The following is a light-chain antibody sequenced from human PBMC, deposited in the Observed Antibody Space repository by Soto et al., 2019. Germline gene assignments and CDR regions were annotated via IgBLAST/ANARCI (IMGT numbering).Light chain of an antibody. CDR1: QCISGC. J-gene: IGKJ5*01. Sequence: DMQMTQSPSTLSACVGDRVTITCRARQCISGCLAWYQQKPGKXXXXXXXGXXXXESGVPSRFSGSGSGTEFTLTISSLQPDDFATYYCQQSYNSPPITFGQGTRLEIK. CDR3: QQSYNSPPIT. CDR2: GXX. V-gene: IGKV1-5*01.